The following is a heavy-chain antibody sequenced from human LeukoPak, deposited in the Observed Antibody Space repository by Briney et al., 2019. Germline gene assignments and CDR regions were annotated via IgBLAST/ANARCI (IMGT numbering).Heavy chain of an antibody. J-gene: IGHJ4*02. D-gene: IGHD7-27*01. CDR2: ISSGSRTI. CDR1: GFSFSSYS. Sequence: GGSLRLSCAASGFSFSSYSMNWVRQAPGRGLEWISYISSGSRTIFYADSVKGRFTISRDNAKNSLYLLMNSLRAVDTAVYYCARESITGDRDFDYWGQGTLITVSS. V-gene: IGHV3-48*01. CDR3: ARESITGDRDFDY.